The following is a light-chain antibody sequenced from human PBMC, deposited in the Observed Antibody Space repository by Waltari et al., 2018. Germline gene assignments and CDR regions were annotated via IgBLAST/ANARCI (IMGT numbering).Light chain of an antibody. CDR1: QRISSW. V-gene: IGKV1-5*03. CDR3: QQYNTYPLT. Sequence: TGRASQRISSWLAWYQQKPGKAPNLLIYKASSLESGVPSRFSGSGSGTEFTLTISSLQPDDFATYFCQQYNTYPLTFGGGTKVEIK. CDR2: KAS. J-gene: IGKJ4*01.